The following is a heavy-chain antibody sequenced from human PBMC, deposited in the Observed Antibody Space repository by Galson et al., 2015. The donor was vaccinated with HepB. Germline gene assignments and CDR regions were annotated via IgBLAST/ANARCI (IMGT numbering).Heavy chain of an antibody. D-gene: IGHD3-16*02. J-gene: IGHJ4*02. V-gene: IGHV1-24*01. CDR3: ATLPTYDYVWGSYRYVDY. Sequence: SVKVSCKVSGYTLTDLSMHWVRQAPGKGLEWMGGFDPEDGEAIYAQKFQGRITMAEDTSTDTAYMELSSLRSEDTAVYYCATLPTYDYVWGSYRYVDYWGQGTLVTVSS. CDR1: GYTLTDLS. CDR2: FDPEDGEA.